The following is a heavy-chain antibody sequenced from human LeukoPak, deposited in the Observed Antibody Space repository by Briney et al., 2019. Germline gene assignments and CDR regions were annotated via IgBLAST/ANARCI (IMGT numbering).Heavy chain of an antibody. Sequence: SETLSLTCTVSGGSISSSSYYWGWIRQPPGKGLEWIGSIYYSGSTYYNPSLKSRVTISVDTSKNQFSLKLSSVTAADTAVYYCAGQVRFYDFWSPYYYYMDVWGKGTTVTVSS. CDR2: IYYSGST. D-gene: IGHD3-3*01. J-gene: IGHJ6*03. V-gene: IGHV4-39*01. CDR1: GGSISSSSYY. CDR3: AGQVRFYDFWSPYYYYMDV.